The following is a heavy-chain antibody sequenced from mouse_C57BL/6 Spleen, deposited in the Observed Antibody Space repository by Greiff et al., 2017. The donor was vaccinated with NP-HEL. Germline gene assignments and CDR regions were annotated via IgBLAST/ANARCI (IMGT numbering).Heavy chain of an antibody. J-gene: IGHJ2*01. CDR1: GFSLTSYA. Sequence: VKLVESGPGLVAPSQSLSLTCTVSGFSLTSYAISWVRQPPGQGLEWLGVIWTGGGTNYNSALKSRLSTSKDNSKSQVFLKMNSLQTDDTARYYCARTGDSSGSYFDYWGQGTTLTVSS. CDR2: IWTGGGT. V-gene: IGHV2-9-1*01. CDR3: ARTGDSSGSYFDY. D-gene: IGHD3-2*02.